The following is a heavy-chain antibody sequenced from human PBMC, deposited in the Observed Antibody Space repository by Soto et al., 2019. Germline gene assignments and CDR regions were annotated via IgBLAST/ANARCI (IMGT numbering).Heavy chain of an antibody. CDR3: ARGRTRDGFNSVHSDLAI. Sequence: PSETLSLTCTVSGGSISSDCWSWIRQTPGKGLEWMGDIYFRGNTNYNPSLKSRVTISIDTSKAQFSLKLGSVTAADTAVYYCARGRTRDGFNSVHSDLAIWGQGTMVTV. CDR1: GGSISSDC. J-gene: IGHJ3*02. D-gene: IGHD1-1*01. V-gene: IGHV4-59*01. CDR2: IYFRGNT.